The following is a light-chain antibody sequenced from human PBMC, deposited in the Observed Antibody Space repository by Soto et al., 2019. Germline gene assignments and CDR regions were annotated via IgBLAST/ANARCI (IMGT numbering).Light chain of an antibody. CDR2: ATS. Sequence: ETVLTQSPGTLSLSPGEGATLSCRASQSVDSRYLAWYQQSPGQARRLLISATSTSASRIPVSFSGSGSGTDFTLTIRRLEPEDFDLYYCQQYATAPYTFGRGTTLEF. CDR3: QQYATAPYT. V-gene: IGKV3-20*01. J-gene: IGKJ2*01. CDR1: QSVDSRY.